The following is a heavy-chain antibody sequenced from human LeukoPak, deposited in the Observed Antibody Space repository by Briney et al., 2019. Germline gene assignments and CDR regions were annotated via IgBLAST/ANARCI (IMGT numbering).Heavy chain of an antibody. CDR1: YX. D-gene: IGHD3-10*01. CDR2: INHSGST. CDR3: ARFGQKRDIDY. Sequence: YXXSWIRQPPXXXLEWIGEINHSGSTNYNPSLKSRVTISVDTSKNQFSLKLSSVTAADTAVYYCARFGQKRDIDYWGQGTLVTVSS. V-gene: IGHV4-34*01. J-gene: IGHJ4*02.